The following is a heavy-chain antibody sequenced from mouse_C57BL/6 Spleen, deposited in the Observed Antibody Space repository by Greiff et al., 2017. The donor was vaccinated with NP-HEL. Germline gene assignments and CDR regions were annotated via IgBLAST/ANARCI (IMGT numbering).Heavy chain of an antibody. J-gene: IGHJ4*01. Sequence: QVQLQQPGAELVKPGASVKLSCKASGYTFTSYWMHWVKQRPGQGLEWIGMIHPNSGSTNYNEKFKSKATLTVDKSSSTAYMQLSSLTSEDSAVYYCARRSRSYVEVYAMDYWGQGTSGTVSS. V-gene: IGHV1-64*01. D-gene: IGHD1-1*01. CDR1: GYTFTSYW. CDR2: IHPNSGST. CDR3: ARRSRSYVEVYAMDY.